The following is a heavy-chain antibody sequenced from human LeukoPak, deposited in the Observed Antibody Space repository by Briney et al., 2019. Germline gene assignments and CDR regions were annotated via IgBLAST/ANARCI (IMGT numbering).Heavy chain of an antibody. CDR3: ARDKPLDY. CDR2: IYHSGGT. Sequence: SETLSLTCTVSGYSISSGYYWGWIRQPPGKGLEWIGSIYHSGGTYYNPSLRSRVTISVDTSKNQFSLKLSSVTAADTAVYYCARDKPLDYWGQGTLVTVSS. D-gene: IGHD1-14*01. J-gene: IGHJ4*02. V-gene: IGHV4-38-2*02. CDR1: GYSISSGYY.